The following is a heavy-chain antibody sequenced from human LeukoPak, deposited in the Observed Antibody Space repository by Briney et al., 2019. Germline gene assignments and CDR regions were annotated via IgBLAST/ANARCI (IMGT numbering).Heavy chain of an antibody. Sequence: GGSLRLSCAASGFIFSDYYMSWIRQAPGKGLEWVSYISSSGNTIFYADSVKGRFTISRDNAKDSLFLHMESLRADDTAVYYCARGAYYYEDWGQGTLVTVSS. CDR3: ARGAYYYED. CDR1: GFIFSDYY. V-gene: IGHV3-11*01. J-gene: IGHJ4*02. D-gene: IGHD3-22*01. CDR2: ISSSGNTI.